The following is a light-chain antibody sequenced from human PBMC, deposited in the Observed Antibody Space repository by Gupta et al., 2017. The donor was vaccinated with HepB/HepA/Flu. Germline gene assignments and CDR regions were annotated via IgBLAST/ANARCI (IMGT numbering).Light chain of an antibody. CDR3: QQVDYLHQSLT. V-gene: IGKV1-33*01. J-gene: IGKJ3*01. Sequence: IQMTQSPSSLSASVGDRVTITCQAIQYISNYLNWYQQKPWKAPKLLIYDASSWDTVATSMFSGSGVGTDDTFTMSSRQPEDVEAYYCQQVDYLHQSLTFGPGTKVEIK. CDR1: QYISNY. CDR2: DAS.